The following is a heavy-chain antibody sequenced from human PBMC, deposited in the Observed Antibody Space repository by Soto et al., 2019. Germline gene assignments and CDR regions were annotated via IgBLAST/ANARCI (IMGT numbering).Heavy chain of an antibody. CDR2: IIPIFGTA. D-gene: IGHD3-9*01. J-gene: IGHJ4*02. V-gene: IGHV1-69*13. Sequence: GASVKVSCKASGGTFSSYAISWVRQAPGQGLEWMGGIIPIFGTANYAQKFQGRVTITADESTSTAYMELSSLRSEDTAVYYCARVVLRYFDWLPTLDYWGQGTLVTVSS. CDR3: ARVVLRYFDWLPTLDY. CDR1: GGTFSSYA.